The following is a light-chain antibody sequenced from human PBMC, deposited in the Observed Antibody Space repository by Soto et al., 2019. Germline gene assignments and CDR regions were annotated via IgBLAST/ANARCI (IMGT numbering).Light chain of an antibody. CDR1: QSISSW. CDR2: DAS. J-gene: IGKJ2*02. CDR3: KQYNSYSLST. V-gene: IGKV1-5*01. Sequence: DIQMTQSPSTLSASVGDRVTITCRASQSISSWLAWYQQKPGKAPKLLIYDASSLESGVPSRFSGSGSGTEFTLTISSLQPDDVATYYCKQYNSYSLSTFGQGTKLEIK.